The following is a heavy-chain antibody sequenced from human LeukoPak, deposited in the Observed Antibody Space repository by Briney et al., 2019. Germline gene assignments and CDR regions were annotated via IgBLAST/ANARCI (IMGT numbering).Heavy chain of an antibody. CDR3: AKALSYTAPED. CDR1: GFTFSSYG. V-gene: IGHV3-30*18. CDR2: ISYDGSNK. J-gene: IGHJ4*02. Sequence: GGFLRLSCAASGFTFSSYGMHWVRQAPGKGLEWVAVISYDGSNKYYADSVKGRFTISRDNSKNTLYLQMNSLRAEDTAVYYCAKALSYTAPEDWGQGTLVTVSS. D-gene: IGHD1-14*01.